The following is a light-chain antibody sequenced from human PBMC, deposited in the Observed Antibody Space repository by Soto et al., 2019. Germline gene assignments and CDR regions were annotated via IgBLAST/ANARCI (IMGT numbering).Light chain of an antibody. CDR3: SLYTTASTRGV. J-gene: IGLJ3*02. CDR2: EVN. V-gene: IGLV2-18*01. Sequence: QSALTQPPSVSGSPGQSVTISCTGTSSDVGNYNRVSWYQQPPGTAPKLIIYEVNNRPSGVPDLFSGSKSGNPASLTISGLQAEDEANYFCSLYTTASTRGVFGGGTKLTVL. CDR1: SSDVGNYNR.